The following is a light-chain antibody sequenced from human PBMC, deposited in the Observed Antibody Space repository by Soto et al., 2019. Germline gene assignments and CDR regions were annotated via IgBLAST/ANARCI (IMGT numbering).Light chain of an antibody. CDR1: QSIRSY. CDR3: QHGYSTPLT. Sequence: DIQLTQSPSSLSASVGDKVTITCRASQSIRSYLNWVQQKPGKAPKLLIYDASSLQTGVPSRFSGSGSGTDFSLTISSLQPEDFATYFCQHGYSTPLTFGGGTKVDIK. V-gene: IGKV1-39*01. J-gene: IGKJ4*01. CDR2: DAS.